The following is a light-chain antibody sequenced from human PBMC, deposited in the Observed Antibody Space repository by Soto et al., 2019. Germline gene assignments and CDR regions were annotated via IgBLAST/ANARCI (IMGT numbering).Light chain of an antibody. CDR1: QSILSSSNNKNY. Sequence: DIVMTQSPDSLTVSLGERATINCKSSQSILSSSNNKNYLAWYQQKPGQPPKLLISWASTRDSGVPDRFSGSGSGATFTLTISSLQAEDIATYYCQQYENLPTFGQGTRLEIK. V-gene: IGKV4-1*01. J-gene: IGKJ5*01. CDR2: WAS. CDR3: QQYENLPT.